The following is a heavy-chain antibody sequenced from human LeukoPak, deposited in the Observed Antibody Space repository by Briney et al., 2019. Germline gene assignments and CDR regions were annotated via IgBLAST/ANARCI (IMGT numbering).Heavy chain of an antibody. J-gene: IGHJ2*01. CDR2: IYYIGNT. Sequence: SETLSLTCTVSGGSISSGDYYWSWIRQPPGKGLEWIGYIYYIGNTFYNPSLKSRVTISVDTSKNQFSLKLSSVTAADTAVYYCASAYCGGGCTPYWYFDLWGRGTLVTVSS. V-gene: IGHV4-30-4*01. CDR1: GGSISSGDYY. CDR3: ASAYCGGGCTPYWYFDL. D-gene: IGHD2-21*02.